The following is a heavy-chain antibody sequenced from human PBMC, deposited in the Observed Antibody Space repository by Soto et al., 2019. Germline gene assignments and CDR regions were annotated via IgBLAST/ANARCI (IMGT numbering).Heavy chain of an antibody. CDR1: GFSISGYY. J-gene: IGHJ6*02. Sequence: TLSLTCTVSGFSISGYYWSWIRQPPGKALEWLARIDWDDDKYYSTSLKTRLTISKDTSKNQVVLTMTNMDPVDTATYYCARSTTVTTLGDVWGQGTTVTVSS. CDR2: IDWDDDK. D-gene: IGHD4-4*01. CDR3: ARSTTVTTLGDV. V-gene: IGHV2-70*11.